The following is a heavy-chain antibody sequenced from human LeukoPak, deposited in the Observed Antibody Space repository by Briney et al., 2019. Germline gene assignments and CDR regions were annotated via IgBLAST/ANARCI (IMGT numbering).Heavy chain of an antibody. J-gene: IGHJ4*02. Sequence: GGSLRLSCAASGFTFSSYSMXWVRXAPGKXLEWVSYISSSSSTIYYADSVKGRFTISRDNAKNSLCLQMNSLRDEDTAVYYCARAGGSGSYYKGVYFDYWGQGTLVTVSS. D-gene: IGHD3-10*01. CDR1: GFTFSSYS. CDR2: ISSSSSTI. V-gene: IGHV3-48*02. CDR3: ARAGGSGSYYKGVYFDY.